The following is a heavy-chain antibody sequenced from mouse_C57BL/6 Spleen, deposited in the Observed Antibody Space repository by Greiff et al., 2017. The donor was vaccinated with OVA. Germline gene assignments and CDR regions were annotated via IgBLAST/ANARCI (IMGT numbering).Heavy chain of an antibody. CDR1: GYTFTSYW. CDR3: AINYDYDWYFDV. J-gene: IGHJ1*03. D-gene: IGHD2-4*01. V-gene: IGHV1-74*01. CDR2: IHPSDSET. Sequence: QVQLQQPGAELVKPRASVKVSCKASGYTFTSYWMHWVKQRPGQGLEWIGRIHPSDSETKYNQKFKGKATMTVDKSSSTAFMQLSSLTSEDSAVYYCAINYDYDWYFDVWGTGTTVTVSS.